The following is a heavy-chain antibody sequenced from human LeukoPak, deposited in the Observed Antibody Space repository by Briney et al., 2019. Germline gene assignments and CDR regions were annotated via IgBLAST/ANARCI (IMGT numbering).Heavy chain of an antibody. V-gene: IGHV4-4*07. D-gene: IGHD2-15*01. CDR2: IYTSGST. CDR1: GGSISSYY. CDR3: ARAGLGYCSGGSCSSAPLDAFDI. J-gene: IGHJ3*02. Sequence: SETLSLTCTVSGGSISSYYWSWIRQPAGKGLEWIGRIYTSGSTNYNPSLKSRVTMSVDTSKNQFSLKLGSVTAADTAVYYCARAGLGYCSGGSCSSAPLDAFDIWGQGTMVTVSS.